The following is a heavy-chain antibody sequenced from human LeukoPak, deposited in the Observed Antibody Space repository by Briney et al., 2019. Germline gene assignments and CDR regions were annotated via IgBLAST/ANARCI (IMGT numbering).Heavy chain of an antibody. CDR2: ITWNSGTI. V-gene: IGHV3-9*01. CDR1: TLSFSDYA. Sequence: SLRCSCTDSTLSFSDYAMLWVRHAQGKDLECVSSITWNSGTILYADSVKGRFTISRDNAKKSLYLEMNSLRPDDTALYYCVKDPAYGGPVTFDIWGQGTMVAVSS. D-gene: IGHD4-17*01. J-gene: IGHJ3*02. CDR3: VKDPAYGGPVTFDI.